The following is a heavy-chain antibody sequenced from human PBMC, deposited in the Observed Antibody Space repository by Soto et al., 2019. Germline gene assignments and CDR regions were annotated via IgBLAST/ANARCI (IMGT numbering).Heavy chain of an antibody. Sequence: GGSLRLSCGASGFRFEDYNMHWVRQAPGKGLEWVSLITWNGANSYYADSVKGRFTISRDGTTKSLSLQMTSLKREDTGLYFCARETLTFGSALDVWGQGTTVTVSS. CDR1: GFRFEDYN. CDR2: ITWNGANS. V-gene: IGHV3-43*01. J-gene: IGHJ6*02. D-gene: IGHD1-20*01. CDR3: ARETLTFGSALDV.